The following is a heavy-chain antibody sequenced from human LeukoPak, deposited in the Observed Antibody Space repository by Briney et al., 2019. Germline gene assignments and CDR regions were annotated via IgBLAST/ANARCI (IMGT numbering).Heavy chain of an antibody. V-gene: IGHV1-2*02. CDR2: INPSGGTT. J-gene: IGHJ4*02. Sequence: GASVKVSCKASGFTFSGYYMHWVRQAPGQGLEWMGVINPSGGTTTYAQKFQGRVTMTRDTSISTAYMELSRLKSDDTAVYYCARGRIDSSTWPYYFDYWGQGTLVTVSS. CDR3: ARGRIDSSTWPYYFDY. D-gene: IGHD6-13*01. CDR1: GFTFSGYY.